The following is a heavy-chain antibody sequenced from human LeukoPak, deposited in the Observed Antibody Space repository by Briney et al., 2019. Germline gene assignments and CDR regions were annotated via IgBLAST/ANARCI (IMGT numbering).Heavy chain of an antibody. J-gene: IGHJ5*02. Sequence: GASVKVSCKASGGTFSSYAMSWVRQAPGQGLEWMGRIIPILGIANYAQKFQGRVTITADKSTSTAYMELSSLRSEDTAVYYCAIAAAGTFDPWGQGTLVTVSS. CDR2: IIPILGIA. CDR1: GGTFSSYA. CDR3: AIAAAGTFDP. V-gene: IGHV1-69*04. D-gene: IGHD6-13*01.